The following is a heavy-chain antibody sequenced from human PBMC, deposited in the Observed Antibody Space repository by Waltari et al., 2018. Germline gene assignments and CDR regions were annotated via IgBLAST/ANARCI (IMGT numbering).Heavy chain of an antibody. V-gene: IGHV1-69*12. D-gene: IGHD3-16*01. CDR1: GGNFGSYA. CDR3: ARRKLGEAFDI. Sequence: QVQLVQSGAEVKKPGSSVRVSCRASGGNFGSYAITWVRPAPGQGLEWMGGTIPIFGSPMYAPKFQGRVSITADELTYTVYMELNSLRSDDTAIYYCARRKLGEAFDIWGQGTMVIVSS. CDR2: TIPIFGSP. J-gene: IGHJ3*02.